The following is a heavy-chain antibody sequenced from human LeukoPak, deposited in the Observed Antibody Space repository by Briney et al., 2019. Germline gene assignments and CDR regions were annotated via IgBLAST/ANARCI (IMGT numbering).Heavy chain of an antibody. Sequence: SETLSLTSTVSGASISSSYWSWIRQSPGKGLEWIGYIYHTGSTKYNPSLESRVTISVDMSKNQFSLKLTSVTAADTAVYYCARGYFDSRGYSNAFDYWGQGALVTVSS. CDR2: IYHTGST. V-gene: IGHV4-59*01. J-gene: IGHJ4*02. CDR1: GASISSSY. CDR3: ARGYFDSRGYSNAFDY. D-gene: IGHD3-22*01.